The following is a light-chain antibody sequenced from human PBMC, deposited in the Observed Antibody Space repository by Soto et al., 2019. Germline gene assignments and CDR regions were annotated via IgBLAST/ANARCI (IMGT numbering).Light chain of an antibody. CDR3: QSYDSSSQM. CDR1: SSNIGAGYD. CDR2: GNS. Sequence: QSVLTQPPSVSGAPGQRVTISCTGSSSNIGAGYDVHWYQQLPGTAPKLLIYGNSNRPSGVPDRFSGSKSGTSASLAITGLQAGDEADYYCQSYDSSSQMFGGGTKLTVL. V-gene: IGLV1-40*01. J-gene: IGLJ3*02.